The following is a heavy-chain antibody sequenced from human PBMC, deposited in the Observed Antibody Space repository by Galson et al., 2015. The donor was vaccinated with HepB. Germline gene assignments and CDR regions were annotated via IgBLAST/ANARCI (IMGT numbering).Heavy chain of an antibody. D-gene: IGHD1-1*01. CDR2: IRYDGSNK. CDR1: GFTFSSYG. Sequence: SLRLSCAASGFTFSSYGMHWVRQAPGKGLEWVAFIRYDGSNKYYADSVKGRFTISRDNSKNTLYLQMSSLRAEDTAVYYSAKSGFRVERMTFYDYWGQGTLVTVSS. J-gene: IGHJ4*02. V-gene: IGHV3-30*02. CDR3: AKSGFRVERMTFYDY.